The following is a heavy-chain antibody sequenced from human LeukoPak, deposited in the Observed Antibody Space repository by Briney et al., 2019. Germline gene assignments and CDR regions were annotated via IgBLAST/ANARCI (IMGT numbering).Heavy chain of an antibody. CDR3: ARARAEMATMEGDAFDI. Sequence: ASVKVSCKASGYTFTSYYMHWVRQAPGQGLEWMGIINPSGGSTSYAQKFQGRVTMTRDTSTSTVYMELSSLRSEDTAVYYCARARAEMATMEGDAFDIWGQGTMVTVSS. D-gene: IGHD5-24*01. CDR1: GYTFTSYY. CDR2: INPSGGST. J-gene: IGHJ3*02. V-gene: IGHV1-46*01.